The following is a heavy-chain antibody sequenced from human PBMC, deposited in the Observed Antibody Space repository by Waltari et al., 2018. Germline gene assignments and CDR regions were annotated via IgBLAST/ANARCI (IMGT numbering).Heavy chain of an antibody. CDR3: ARDPRAVVAGGPEYFQD. D-gene: IGHD6-19*01. J-gene: IGHJ1*01. CDR2: IYSGGDV. CDR1: RISVSETY. Sequence: EVQLVESGGGWKRPGGSLILSCAVSRISVSETYMSWVRQAPGKGLEWLESIYSGGDVDFADSVRGRFTIPRDNSKNTVYLQMNSLRGEDTAVYYCARDPRAVVAGGPEYFQDWGQGTLVTVSP. V-gene: IGHV3-53*01.